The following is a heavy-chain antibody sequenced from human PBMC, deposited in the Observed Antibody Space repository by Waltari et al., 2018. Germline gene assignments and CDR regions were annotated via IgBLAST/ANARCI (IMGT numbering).Heavy chain of an antibody. CDR3: ATEPAPGAGINY. J-gene: IGHJ4*02. Sequence: QVPLVESGGALVKPGGSLRLSCAASGFTFSDYYMSWIRQAPGKGLEWVSYISSNSGTAINYADSVIGRFTISRDNAKNSLYLQMNSLRVEDTAFYYCATEPAPGAGINYWGQGILVTVSS. V-gene: IGHV3-11*04. D-gene: IGHD6-19*01. CDR2: ISSNSGTAI. CDR1: GFTFSDYY.